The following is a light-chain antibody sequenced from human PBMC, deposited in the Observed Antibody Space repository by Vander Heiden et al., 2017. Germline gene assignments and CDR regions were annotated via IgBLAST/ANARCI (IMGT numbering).Light chain of an antibody. CDR1: QSVSSSY. V-gene: IGKV3-20*01. CDR2: GAS. CDR3: QQYGSSPPYT. J-gene: IGKJ2*01. Sequence: EIVLTQSPGTLSLSPGERATLSCRASQSVSSSYLAWYQQKPGQAPRLLIHGASSRDTGIPDRFSGSGSGTDFTLTITRLEPEDFAVYYCQQYGSSPPYTFGQGTKLEI.